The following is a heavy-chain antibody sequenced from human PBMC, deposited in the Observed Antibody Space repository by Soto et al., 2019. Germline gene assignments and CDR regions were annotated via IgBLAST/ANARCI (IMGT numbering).Heavy chain of an antibody. Sequence: GGSLRLSCAASGFTFSSYSMNWVRQAPGKGLEWVSYISSSGGTIYYADSVKDRFTISRDNAKNSLYLQMNSLRDEDTAVYYCARGDDLLPGTLDYWGQGTLVTV. CDR2: ISSSGGTI. D-gene: IGHD3-9*01. CDR1: GFTFSSYS. CDR3: ARGDDLLPGTLDY. V-gene: IGHV3-48*02. J-gene: IGHJ4*02.